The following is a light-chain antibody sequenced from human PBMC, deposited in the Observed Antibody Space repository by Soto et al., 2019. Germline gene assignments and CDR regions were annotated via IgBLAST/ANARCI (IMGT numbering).Light chain of an antibody. Sequence: DIQMTQSPSTLSASVGDRVTITCRASQSINSWLAWYQQKPGKAPQILIYDASTLKSGVPSRFSASGSGTEFTLIISSLQPDDFATYYCQQYTSYSWMFGQGTKVDIK. J-gene: IGKJ1*01. CDR3: QQYTSYSWM. CDR2: DAS. V-gene: IGKV1-5*01. CDR1: QSINSW.